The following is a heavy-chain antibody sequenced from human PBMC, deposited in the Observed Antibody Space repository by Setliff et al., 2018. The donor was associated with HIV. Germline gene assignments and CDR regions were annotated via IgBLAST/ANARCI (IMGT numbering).Heavy chain of an antibody. CDR1: GYSINSGFS. CDR2: IYQSGSI. CDR3: ASRWPAMREFDY. V-gene: IGHV4-38-2*01. D-gene: IGHD2-2*01. J-gene: IGHJ4*02. Sequence: SETLSLTCAASGYSINSGFSRAWIRQPPGQGPQWIGSIYQSGSIYYNPSLQSRVTISVDSSKNQFSLKVTSVTAADTAVYYCASRWPAMREFDYWGQGTLVTVSS.